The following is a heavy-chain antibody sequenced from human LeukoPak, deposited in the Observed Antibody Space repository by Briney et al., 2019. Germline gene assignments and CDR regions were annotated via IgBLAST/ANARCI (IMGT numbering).Heavy chain of an antibody. J-gene: IGHJ4*02. CDR3: ARDVDYYGSGSSFDY. D-gene: IGHD3-10*01. CDR2: ISSSSSYI. Sequence: GGSLRLSCAASGFTFSSYSMNWVRQAPGKGLEWVSSISSSSSYIYYADSVKGRFTISRDNAKNSLYLQMNSLRAEDTAVYYCARDVDYYGSGSSFDYWGQGTLVTVSS. V-gene: IGHV3-21*01. CDR1: GFTFSSYS.